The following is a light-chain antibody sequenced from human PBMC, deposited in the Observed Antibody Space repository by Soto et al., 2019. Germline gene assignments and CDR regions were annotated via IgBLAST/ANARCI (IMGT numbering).Light chain of an antibody. CDR2: GNY. V-gene: IGLV1-40*01. Sequence: QSALTQPPSVSGAPGQRVTISCTGSSSNIGAGYDVHWYQQLPGTAPKVLIFGNYNRPSGVPDRFSGSKSGTSASLAITGLQAEDEADHYCQSYDSSLSGFYVFGTGTKVTVL. J-gene: IGLJ1*01. CDR3: QSYDSSLSGFYV. CDR1: SSNIGAGYD.